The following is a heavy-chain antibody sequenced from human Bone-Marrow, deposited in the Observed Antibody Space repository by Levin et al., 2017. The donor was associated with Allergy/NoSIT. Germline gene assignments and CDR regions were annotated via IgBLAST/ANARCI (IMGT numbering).Heavy chain of an antibody. J-gene: IGHJ4*02. CDR2: INPNSGGT. D-gene: IGHD3-22*01. V-gene: IGHV1-2*02. CDR1: GYTFTGYY. CDR3: AREMDYDSSGYHAGYFDY. Sequence: GESLKISCKASGYTFTGYYMHWVRQAPGQGLEWMGWINPNSGGTNYAQKFQGRVTMTRDTSISTAYMELSRLRSDDTAVYYCAREMDYDSSGYHAGYFDYWGQGTLVTVSS.